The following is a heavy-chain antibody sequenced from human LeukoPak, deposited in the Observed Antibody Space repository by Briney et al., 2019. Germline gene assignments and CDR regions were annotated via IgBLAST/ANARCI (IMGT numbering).Heavy chain of an antibody. J-gene: IGHJ5*02. CDR1: GGTFSSYA. Sequence: ASVKVSCKASGGTFSSYAISWVRQAPGQGLEWMGGIIPIFGTANYAQKFQGRVTITADESTSTAYMELSSLRSEDTAVYYCARLLEMATCWFDPWGQGTLVTVSS. CDR2: IIPIFGTA. D-gene: IGHD5-24*01. V-gene: IGHV1-69*13. CDR3: ARLLEMATCWFDP.